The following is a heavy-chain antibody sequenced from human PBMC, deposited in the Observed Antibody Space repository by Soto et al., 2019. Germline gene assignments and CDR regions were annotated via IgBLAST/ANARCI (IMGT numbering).Heavy chain of an antibody. CDR1: GGSVRSGNYY. V-gene: IGHV4-61*01. CDR3: ARDARYNWNDGRIDS. J-gene: IGHJ4*02. D-gene: IGHD1-1*01. CDR2: IYYTGNT. Sequence: QVQLQESGPGLVKPSATLSLTCTVSGGSVRSGNYYWSWIRQPPGKGLEWIGYIYYTGNTNDKPSLRSRVTMSVDTSKNQFSLSLRSVTAADTAVYYCARDARYNWNDGRIDSWGQGTLVTVSS.